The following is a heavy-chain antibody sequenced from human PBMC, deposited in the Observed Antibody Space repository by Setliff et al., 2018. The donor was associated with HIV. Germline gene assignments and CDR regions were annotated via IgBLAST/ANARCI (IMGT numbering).Heavy chain of an antibody. V-gene: IGHV1-46*01. J-gene: IGHJ4*02. CDR2: INPSGGRT. CDR3: ARSPGDYLFDY. CDR1: GYMFIAYG. D-gene: IGHD4-17*01. Sequence: ASVKVSCKTSGYMFIAYGMSWVRRAPGQGLEWMGLINPSGGRTSYAQKFQGRLTMTRDTSRSTVYMELSSLRSEDTAVYYCARSPGDYLFDYWGQGTLVTVSS.